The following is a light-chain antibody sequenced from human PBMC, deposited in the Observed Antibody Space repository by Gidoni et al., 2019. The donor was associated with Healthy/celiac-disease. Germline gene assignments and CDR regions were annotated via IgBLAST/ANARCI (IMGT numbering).Light chain of an antibody. Sequence: DIQMTQSPSSLSASGGDRVTITCRASQTINRFLNWYQQKPGRAPKLLIYAASSLQSGVPSRVSGSGSGTDFTLTISNLQPEDFATYFCQQSYNTPPTFGQGTTVEIK. V-gene: IGKV1-39*01. CDR3: QQSYNTPPT. J-gene: IGKJ1*01. CDR1: QTINRF. CDR2: AAS.